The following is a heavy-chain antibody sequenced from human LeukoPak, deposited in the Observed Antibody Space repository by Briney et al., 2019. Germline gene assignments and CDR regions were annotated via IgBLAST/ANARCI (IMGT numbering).Heavy chain of an antibody. Sequence: GGSLRLSCAASGFTFSSYSMNWVRPAPGKGLEGVSSISSSSSYIYYADSVKGRFNISRDNAKHSLYLQMNSVRAEDTAVYYCARGDWFDRWGQGTLVTVSS. J-gene: IGHJ5*02. CDR3: ARGDWFDR. CDR2: ISSSSSYI. V-gene: IGHV3-21*01. CDR1: GFTFSSYS.